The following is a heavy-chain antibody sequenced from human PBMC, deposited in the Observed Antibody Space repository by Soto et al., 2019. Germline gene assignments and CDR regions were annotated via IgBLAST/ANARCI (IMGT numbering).Heavy chain of an antibody. D-gene: IGHD6-13*01. V-gene: IGHV3-9*01. CDR2: SNWNSGSI. CDR1: GFTFDDYA. Sequence: EVQLVESGGGLVQPGRSLRLSCAASGFTFDDYAMNWVWQVQGKGLEWVSGSNWNSGSIGYADSVKGRFAISRDNAKNSLPLQMNSLRAEDTAFYDCFKDEGINWYSGHFRHWGQGTLVTVSS. CDR3: FKDEGINWYSGHFRH. J-gene: IGHJ1*01.